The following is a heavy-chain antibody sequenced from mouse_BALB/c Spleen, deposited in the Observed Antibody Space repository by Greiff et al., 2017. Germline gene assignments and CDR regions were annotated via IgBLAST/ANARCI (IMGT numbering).Heavy chain of an antibody. CDR2: ISSGSSTI. Sequence: EVKLVESGGGLVQPGGSRKLSCAASGFTFSSFGMHWVRQAPEKGLEWVAYISSGSSTIYYADTVKGRFTISRDNPKNTLFLQMTSLRSEDTAMYYCARRGLYYGYPYAMDYWGQGTSVTVSS. CDR1: GFTFSSFG. D-gene: IGHD2-2*01. CDR3: ARRGLYYGYPYAMDY. J-gene: IGHJ4*01. V-gene: IGHV5-17*02.